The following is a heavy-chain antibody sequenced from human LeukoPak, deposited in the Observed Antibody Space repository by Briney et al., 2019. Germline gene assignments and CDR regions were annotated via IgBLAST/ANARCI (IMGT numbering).Heavy chain of an antibody. CDR2: IYYSGST. CDR1: GGSISSYY. J-gene: IGHJ6*03. D-gene: IGHD2-2*01. V-gene: IGHV4-59*01. CDR3: ARTTKAPSWQTRYYSYYMDV. Sequence: PSETLSLTCTVSGGSISSYYWSWIRQPPGKGLEWIGYIYYSGSTNYNPSLKSRVTISVDTSKNQFSLKLSSVTAADTAVYYCARTTKAPSWQTRYYSYYMDVWGKGTTVTVSS.